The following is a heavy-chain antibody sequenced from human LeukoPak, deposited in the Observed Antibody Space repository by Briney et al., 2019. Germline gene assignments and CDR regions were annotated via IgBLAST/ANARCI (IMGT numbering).Heavy chain of an antibody. CDR2: IWYDGSNK. J-gene: IGHJ6*02. CDR3: ARASRDYYGMDV. Sequence: GGSLRLSCAASGFTFSSYGMHWVRQAPGKGLEWVAVIWYDGSNKYYADSVKGRLTISRDNSKNTLYLQMNSLRAEGTAVYYCARASRDYYGMDVWGQGTTVTVSS. CDR1: GFTFSSYG. V-gene: IGHV3-33*01.